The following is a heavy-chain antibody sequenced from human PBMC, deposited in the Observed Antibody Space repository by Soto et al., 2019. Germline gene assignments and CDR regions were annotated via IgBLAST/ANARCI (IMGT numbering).Heavy chain of an antibody. D-gene: IGHD6-13*01. CDR1: GYTFSTFG. Sequence: ASVKVSCKTSGYTFSTFGVSWVRQAPGQGLEWMGWISAYTGNTHYAQKLQGRVTMTTDTATNAAYMELRSLRPDDPAVYYCARVLEYISSWWRYSAFDIWGQGTTVTVSS. CDR3: ARVLEYISSWWRYSAFDI. J-gene: IGHJ3*02. V-gene: IGHV1-18*01. CDR2: ISAYTGNT.